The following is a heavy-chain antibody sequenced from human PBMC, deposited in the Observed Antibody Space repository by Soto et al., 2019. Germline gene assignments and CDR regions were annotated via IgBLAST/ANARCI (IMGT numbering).Heavy chain of an antibody. CDR3: ARGLSVTLFDN. CDR1: GGSISTGGYY. Sequence: QVQLQESGPGLVKPSQTLSLTCTVSGGSISTGGYYWTWIRQHPGKGLEWIGYIYSSGSTYYNPSLKSRVTISVDTSKNQFSLKLSSVTAADTAVYYCARGLSVTLFDNWCQGTLVTVSS. D-gene: IGHD4-17*01. CDR2: IYSSGST. V-gene: IGHV4-31*03. J-gene: IGHJ4*02.